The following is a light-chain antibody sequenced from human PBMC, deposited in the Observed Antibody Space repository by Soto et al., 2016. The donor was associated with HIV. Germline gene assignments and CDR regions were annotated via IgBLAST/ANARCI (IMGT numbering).Light chain of an antibody. Sequence: SSELTQDPAVSVALGQTVTITCQGDTLRSFYASWYQQKPGQAPVLVIYGKDNRPSGIPDRFSGSDSGNTASLTIAGAQAEDEADYHCSSRDSSGNHSVFGGGTKLTVL. J-gene: IGLJ2*01. CDR2: GKD. V-gene: IGLV3-19*01. CDR1: TLRSFY. CDR3: SSRDSSGNHSV.